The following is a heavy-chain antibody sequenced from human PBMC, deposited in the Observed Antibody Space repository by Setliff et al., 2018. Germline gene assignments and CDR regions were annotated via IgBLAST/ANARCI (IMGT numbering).Heavy chain of an antibody. D-gene: IGHD2-8*01. CDR1: GFTFSGSA. Sequence: GGSLRLSCAASGFTFSGSAMHWVRQASGKGLEWVGRIRSKANNYATAYAASVKDRFTISRDDSKNTAYLQMNSLKTEDTAVYYCTSIVLMVPRYYYYMDVWGKGTTVTVSS. CDR2: IRSKANNYAT. CDR3: TSIVLMVPRYYYYMDV. J-gene: IGHJ6*03. V-gene: IGHV3-73*01.